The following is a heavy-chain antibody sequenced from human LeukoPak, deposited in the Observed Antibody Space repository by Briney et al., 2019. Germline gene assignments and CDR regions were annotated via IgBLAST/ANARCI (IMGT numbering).Heavy chain of an antibody. D-gene: IGHD3-10*01. CDR1: GGTFSRYA. J-gene: IGHJ4*01. CDR2: IIPIFGTA. Sequence: GASVKVSCKASGGTFSRYAISWVRQPPGQGLEWMGGIIPIFGTANYAQKFQGRVTITADESTSTAYMELSSLRSEDTAVYYCTREHRGGYYFDYWDHGTLVTVSS. V-gene: IGHV1-69*13. CDR3: TREHRGGYYFDY.